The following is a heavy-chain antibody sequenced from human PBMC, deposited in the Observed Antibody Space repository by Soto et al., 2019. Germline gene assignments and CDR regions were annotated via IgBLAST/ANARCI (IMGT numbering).Heavy chain of an antibody. J-gene: IGHJ3*02. CDR2: INHSGST. Sequence: SETLSLTCAVYGGSFSGYYWSWIRQPPGKGLEWIGEINHSGSTNYNPSLKSRVTISVDTSKNQFSLKLSSVTAADTAVYYCARVYCSSTSCYFAPGTDAFDIWGQGTMVTVSS. V-gene: IGHV4-34*01. CDR1: GGSFSGYY. D-gene: IGHD2-2*01. CDR3: ARVYCSSTSCYFAPGTDAFDI.